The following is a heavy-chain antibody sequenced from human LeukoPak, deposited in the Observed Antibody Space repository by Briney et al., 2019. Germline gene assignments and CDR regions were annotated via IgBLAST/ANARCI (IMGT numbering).Heavy chain of an antibody. CDR1: GYTFTSYA. D-gene: IGHD5-18*01. J-gene: IGHJ4*02. CDR2: INAGNGNT. Sequence: ASVKVSCKASGYTFTSYAMHWVRQAPGQRLEWMGWINAGNGNTKYSQEFQGRVTVTRDTSTSTAYMELRSLRSDDTAVYYCARFVLKVDTAMGSFDYWGQGTLVTVSS. V-gene: IGHV1-3*01. CDR3: ARFVLKVDTAMGSFDY.